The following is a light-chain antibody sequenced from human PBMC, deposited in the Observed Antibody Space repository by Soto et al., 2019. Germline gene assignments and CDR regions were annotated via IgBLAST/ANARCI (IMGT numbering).Light chain of an antibody. CDR3: QQYNDNWT. Sequence: DIQMTQSPSTLSASVGDRVTITCRASQSISSWLAWYQQKPGTAPKLLIYKASTLQSGVPSRFSGIGSGTEFTVTISSLQPDDSATYYCQQYNDNWTFGQGTKVEIK. CDR2: KAS. J-gene: IGKJ1*01. CDR1: QSISSW. V-gene: IGKV1-5*03.